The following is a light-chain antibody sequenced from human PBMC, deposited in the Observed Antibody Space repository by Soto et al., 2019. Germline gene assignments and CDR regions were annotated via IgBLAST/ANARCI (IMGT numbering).Light chain of an antibody. J-gene: IGKJ4*01. CDR2: DAS. Sequence: IVLTQSPATPSLSPGERATLSCRASQSVNHYLAWYQQKRGQAPRLLIYDASKRATGIPARFRGSGSGTDFTLTIRTLEPEDFAVYACQQRGNWPLTFGGGSKVEI. V-gene: IGKV3-11*01. CDR1: QSVNHY. CDR3: QQRGNWPLT.